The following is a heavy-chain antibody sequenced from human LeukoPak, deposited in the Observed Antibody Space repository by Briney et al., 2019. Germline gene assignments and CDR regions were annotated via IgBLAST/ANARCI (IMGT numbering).Heavy chain of an antibody. CDR3: AEERIVGAIVDY. CDR1: GFTFSSYA. Sequence: WGSLRLPCAASGFTFSSYAMSWVRQAPGKGLEWVSAISGSGGSTYYADSVKGRFTISRDNSKNTLYLQTNSLRAEDTAVYYCAEERIVGAIVDYWGQGTLVTVSS. CDR2: ISGSGGST. V-gene: IGHV3-23*01. D-gene: IGHD1-26*01. J-gene: IGHJ4*02.